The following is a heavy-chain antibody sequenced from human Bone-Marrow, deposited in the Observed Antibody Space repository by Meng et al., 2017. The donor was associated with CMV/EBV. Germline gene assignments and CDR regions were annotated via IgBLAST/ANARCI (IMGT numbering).Heavy chain of an antibody. J-gene: IGHJ4*02. CDR3: TTDLWVNFDY. V-gene: IGHV3-15*01. CDR1: GVTFSNYG. Sequence: GESLKISCAASGVTFSNYGMHWVRQAPGKGLEWVGRIKSKTDGGTTDYAAPVKGRFTISRDDSKNTPYLQMNSLKTEDTAVYYCTTDLWVNFDYWGQGTLVTV. D-gene: IGHD2-21*01. CDR2: IKSKTDGGTT.